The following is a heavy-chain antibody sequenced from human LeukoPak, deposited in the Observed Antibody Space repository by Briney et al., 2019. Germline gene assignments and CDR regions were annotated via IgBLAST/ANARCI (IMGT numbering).Heavy chain of an antibody. J-gene: IGHJ4*02. CDR1: GFTFSDYE. V-gene: IGHV3-48*03. D-gene: IGHD3-10*01. CDR3: AREARGGLGYFDY. CDR2: ISTSGSTT. Sequence: GGSLRLSCAASGFTFSDYEINWVRQAPGKGLEWVSCISTSGSTTYYADSVKGRFTISRDNAKNSLFLQMNTLTVEDTAVYYCAREARGGLGYFDYWGQGTLVTVSS.